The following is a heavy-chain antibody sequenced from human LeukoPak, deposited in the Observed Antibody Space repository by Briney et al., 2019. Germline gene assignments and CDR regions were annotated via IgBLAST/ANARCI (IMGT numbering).Heavy chain of an antibody. CDR1: GFTFSSYW. V-gene: IGHV3-7*01. CDR2: IKQDGSEK. J-gene: IGHJ2*01. Sequence: GGSLRLSCAASGFTFSSYWMNWVRQAPGKGLEWVANIKQDGSEKNYVDFVKGRFTISRDNAKNSLDPQMNSLRAEDTAVYYCARARGDGYQWYFDLWGRGTLVAVSS. CDR3: ARARGDGYQWYFDL. D-gene: IGHD5-24*01.